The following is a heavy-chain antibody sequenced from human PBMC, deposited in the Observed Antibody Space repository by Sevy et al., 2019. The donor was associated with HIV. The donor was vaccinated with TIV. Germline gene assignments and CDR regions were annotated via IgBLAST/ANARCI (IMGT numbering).Heavy chain of an antibody. Sequence: GSPRLSCNVSGDSISSYFWSWFRQPPGKGLEWIGYIYYSGSSEYNPAPRSGVSISVDKSKKYLSMKLTSVTAADTAVYYRARDSAVVPRALVYWGQGTLVTVSS. CDR1: GDSISSYF. D-gene: IGHD2-15*01. CDR3: ARDSAVVPRALVY. J-gene: IGHJ4*02. CDR2: IYYSGSS. V-gene: IGHV4-59*01.